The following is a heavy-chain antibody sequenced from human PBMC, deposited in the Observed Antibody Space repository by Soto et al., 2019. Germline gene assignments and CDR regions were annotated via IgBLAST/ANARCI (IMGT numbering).Heavy chain of an antibody. CDR1: GFTFSSYS. V-gene: IGHV3-21*01. J-gene: IGHJ6*02. Sequence: GGSLRLSCAASGFTFSSYSMNWVRQAPGKGLEWVSSISSSSSYIYYADSVKGRFTISRDNAKNSLYLQMNSLRAEDTAVYYCARGPAMDAYYYYYGMDVWGQGTTVTVSS. CDR3: ARGPAMDAYYYYYGMDV. CDR2: ISSSSSYI. D-gene: IGHD5-18*01.